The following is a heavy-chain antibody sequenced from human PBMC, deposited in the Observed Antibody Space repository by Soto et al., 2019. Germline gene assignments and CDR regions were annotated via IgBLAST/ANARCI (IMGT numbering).Heavy chain of an antibody. J-gene: IGHJ4*02. CDR3: AKALGELSPESYDY. Sequence: QVQLVESGGGVVQPGRSLRLSCAASGFTFSSYGMHWVRQAPGKGLEWVAIVSYDGSNKYYADSVKGRFTISRDNSRNTLYLQMNSLRAEDTVVYYCAKALGELSPESYDYWGQGTLVTVSS. D-gene: IGHD3-16*02. CDR1: GFTFSSYG. CDR2: VSYDGSNK. V-gene: IGHV3-30*18.